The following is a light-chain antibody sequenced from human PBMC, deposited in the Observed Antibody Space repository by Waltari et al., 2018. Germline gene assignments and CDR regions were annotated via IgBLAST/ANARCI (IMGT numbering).Light chain of an antibody. J-gene: IGLJ2*01. CDR3: QVWDSSSVV. Sequence: SYEVTQSLSVSVAQGQTARITCGGDNIGKKNVHWYQQKAGQAPVLVIYRDTSRPSGIQGRLSGSNAGKTATLTISGAQVGDEADYYCQVWDSSSVVFGGGTKLTVL. V-gene: IGLV3-9*01. CDR2: RDT. CDR1: NIGKKN.